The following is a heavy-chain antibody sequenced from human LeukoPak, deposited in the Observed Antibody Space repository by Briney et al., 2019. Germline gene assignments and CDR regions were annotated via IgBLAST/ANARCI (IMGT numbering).Heavy chain of an antibody. CDR2: INADGSTT. CDR3: VVVVEPPDSDGFDV. Sequence: GGSLRLSCAASGFTFGNSWVHWVRQAPGKGLVWVSLINADGSTTTYADSVKGRFTISRDNARSTLSLQMNSLTIEDTAVYYCVVVVEPPDSDGFDVWGQGTMITVSS. V-gene: IGHV3-74*01. D-gene: IGHD1-14*01. J-gene: IGHJ3*01. CDR1: GFTFGNSW.